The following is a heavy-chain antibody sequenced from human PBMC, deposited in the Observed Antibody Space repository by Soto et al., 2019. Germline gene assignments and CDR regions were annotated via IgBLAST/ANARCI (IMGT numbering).Heavy chain of an antibody. CDR1: GGTFSSYA. J-gene: IGHJ3*02. D-gene: IGHD6-6*01. CDR2: IIPIFGTA. Sequence: QVQLVQSGAEVKKPGSSVKVSCKASGGTFSSYAISWVRQAPGQGLEWMGGIIPIFGTANYAQKFQGRVTITAGDSTSTAYMELSSLRSEETAVYYCVDSSSSRDAFDIWGQGTMVTVSS. CDR3: VDSSSSRDAFDI. V-gene: IGHV1-69*12.